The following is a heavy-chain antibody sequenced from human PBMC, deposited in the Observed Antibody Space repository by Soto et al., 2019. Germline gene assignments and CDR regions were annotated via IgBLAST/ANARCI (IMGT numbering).Heavy chain of an antibody. Sequence: ASVKVSCKASGYTFTTYDINWVRQAPGQGLEWLGWMDPNSGSTGYAQNFQGRITMTTDTSTSTAYMELRSLRSDDTAVYYCARAFYCSSTSCTRGAYYYYYGMDVWGQGTTVTVS. CDR3: ARAFYCSSTSCTRGAYYYYYGMDV. V-gene: IGHV1-8*01. J-gene: IGHJ6*02. CDR2: MDPNSGST. CDR1: GYTFTTYD. D-gene: IGHD2-2*01.